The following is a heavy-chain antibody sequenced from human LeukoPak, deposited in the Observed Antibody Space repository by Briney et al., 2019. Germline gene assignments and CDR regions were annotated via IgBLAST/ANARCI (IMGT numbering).Heavy chain of an antibody. CDR3: TARSDTYGHFDY. V-gene: IGHV3-73*01. Sequence: PGGSLRLSCAASGFSFSDSTIHWVRQASGTGLEWVARIRSKGNSYATSYAASVKGRFTISRDDSKNTAYLQINGLKTEDSAIYYCTARSDTYGHFDYWGQGTLVTVSS. J-gene: IGHJ4*02. CDR1: GFSFSDST. CDR2: IRSKGNSYAT. D-gene: IGHD5-18*01.